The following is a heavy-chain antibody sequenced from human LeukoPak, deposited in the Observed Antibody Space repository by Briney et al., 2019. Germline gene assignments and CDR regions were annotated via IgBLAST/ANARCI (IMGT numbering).Heavy chain of an antibody. CDR1: GFTFSSYE. V-gene: IGHV3-48*03. Sequence: GGSLRLSCAASGFTFSSYEMNWVRQAPGKGLEWVSYISSGSTIYYADTVKGRFTIYRDNAKSSLYLQMNSLRAEETAVYYCARDLGRIAVAGSDYWGQGTLVTVSS. CDR2: ISSGSTI. D-gene: IGHD6-19*01. CDR3: ARDLGRIAVAGSDY. J-gene: IGHJ4*02.